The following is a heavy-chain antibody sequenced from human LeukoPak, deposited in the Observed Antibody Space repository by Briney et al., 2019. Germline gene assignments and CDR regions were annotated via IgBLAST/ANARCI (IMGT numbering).Heavy chain of an antibody. J-gene: IGHJ4*02. CDR2: INPNSGGT. V-gene: IGHV1-2*02. CDR3: ARGGPAYYDFWSGYYSFDY. CDR1: GYTFTGYY. D-gene: IGHD3-3*01. Sequence: ASVKVSCKASGYTFTGYYMHWVRQAPGQGLEWMGWINPNSGGTNYAQKFQGRVTMTRDTSISTAYMELIRLRSDDTAVYYCARGGPAYYDFWSGYYSFDYWGQGTLVTVSS.